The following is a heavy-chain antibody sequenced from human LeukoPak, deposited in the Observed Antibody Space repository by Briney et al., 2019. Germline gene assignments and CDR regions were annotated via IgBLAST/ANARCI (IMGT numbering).Heavy chain of an antibody. Sequence: PGGSLRLSCAASGFTFSHYGMHWVRQAPGKGLEWVAVVSYIGSNQYYADSVKGRFTISRDNSKNILYLQMNSLRVEDTAMYLCARVPEWELAGYFVYWGQGALVTVSS. J-gene: IGHJ4*02. CDR1: GFTFSHYG. CDR2: VSYIGSNQ. V-gene: IGHV3-30*03. CDR3: ARVPEWELAGYFVY. D-gene: IGHD1-26*01.